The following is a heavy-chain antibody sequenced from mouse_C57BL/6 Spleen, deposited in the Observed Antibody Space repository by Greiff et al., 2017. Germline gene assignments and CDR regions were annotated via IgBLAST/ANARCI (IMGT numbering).Heavy chain of an antibody. CDR1: GFTFSSYG. V-gene: IGHV5-6*01. CDR2: ISSGGSYT. CDR3: ARHHYYGSSSYYFDY. Sequence: EVKLMESGGDLVKPGGSLKLSCAASGFTFSSYGMSWVRQTPDKRLEWVATISSGGSYTYYPDSVKGRFTISRDNAKNTLYLQMSSLKSEDTAMYYCARHHYYGSSSYYFDYWGKGTTLTVSS. D-gene: IGHD1-1*01. J-gene: IGHJ2*01.